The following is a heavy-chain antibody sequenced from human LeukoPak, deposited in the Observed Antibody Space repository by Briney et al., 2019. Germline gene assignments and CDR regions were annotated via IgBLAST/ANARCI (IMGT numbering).Heavy chain of an antibody. J-gene: IGHJ6*03. V-gene: IGHV4-4*07. Sequence: SETLSLTCTVSGGSISSYYWSWIRQPAGKGLEWIGRIYTSGSTNYNPSLKSRVTISVDTSKNQFSLKLSSVTAADTAVYYCARRGLEQWLATYYYYYMDVWGKGTTVTISS. D-gene: IGHD6-19*01. CDR2: IYTSGST. CDR3: ARRGLEQWLATYYYYYMDV. CDR1: GGSISSYY.